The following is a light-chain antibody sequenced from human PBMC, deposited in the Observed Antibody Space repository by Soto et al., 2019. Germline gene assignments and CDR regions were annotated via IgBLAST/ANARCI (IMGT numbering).Light chain of an antibody. V-gene: IGKV2-28*01. J-gene: IGKJ4*01. Sequence: DIVMTQSPLSLPVTPGEPASISCRSSQSLLHSNGYNYLDWYLQKPWQSPQLLIYLGSNRDSVVPDRFSSSGSGTDFTLKISRVEAEDVGVYYCMQALQTPLTFGGGTKVEIK. CDR2: LGS. CDR1: QSLLHSNGYNY. CDR3: MQALQTPLT.